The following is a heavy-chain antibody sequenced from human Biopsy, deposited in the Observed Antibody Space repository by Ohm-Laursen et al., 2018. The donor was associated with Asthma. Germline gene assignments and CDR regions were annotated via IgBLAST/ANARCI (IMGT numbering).Heavy chain of an antibody. D-gene: IGHD5-12*01. CDR2: ISVYNGNT. J-gene: IGHJ5*02. V-gene: IGHV1-18*01. CDR1: GYTFNSAG. Sequence: ASVKVSCKASGYTFNSAGITWVRQAPGQGLEWMGWISVYNGNTKVAQKLQDRVTMITDTSTSTACMELSSLRSDDTALYFCAATGYSGYYYRTWGQGTLVTVSS. CDR3: AATGYSGYYYRT.